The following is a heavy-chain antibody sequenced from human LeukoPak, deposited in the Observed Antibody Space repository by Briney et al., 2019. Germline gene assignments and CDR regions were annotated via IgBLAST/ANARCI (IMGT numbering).Heavy chain of an antibody. CDR1: GGSISSSNW. Sequence: SETLSLTCAVSGGSISSSNWWSWVRQPPGKGLEWIGEIYHSGSTNYNPSLKSRVTISVDKSKNQFSLKLSSVTAADTAVYYCARRGKYDILTGYSRFDYWGQGTLVTVSS. CDR3: ARRGKYDILTGYSRFDY. D-gene: IGHD3-9*01. CDR2: IYHSGST. J-gene: IGHJ4*02. V-gene: IGHV4-4*02.